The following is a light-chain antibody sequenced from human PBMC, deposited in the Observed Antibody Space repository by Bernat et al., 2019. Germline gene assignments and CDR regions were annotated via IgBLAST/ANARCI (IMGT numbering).Light chain of an antibody. Sequence: QSALTQPASVSGSPGQSITISCTGTSSDVGGYNYVSCYQQHPGKAPKLMIYDVSNRPSGVSYRFSGSKSGNTASLTISGLQAEDEADSYCSSYTSSSTLVFGTGTKVTVL. CDR3: SSYTSSSTLV. V-gene: IGLV2-14*03. J-gene: IGLJ1*01. CDR1: SSDVGGYNY. CDR2: DVS.